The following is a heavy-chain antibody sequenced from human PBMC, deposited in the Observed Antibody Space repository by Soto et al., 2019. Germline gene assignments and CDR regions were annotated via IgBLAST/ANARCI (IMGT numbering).Heavy chain of an antibody. CDR1: GGSVSSGSYY. CDR3: AREPLGYCSGGSCYPGVFDY. D-gene: IGHD2-15*01. V-gene: IGHV4-61*01. CDR2: IYYSGST. J-gene: IGHJ4*02. Sequence: SETLSLTCTVSGGSVSSGSYYWSWIRQPPGKGLEWIGYIYYSGSTNYNPSLKSRVTISVDTSKNQFSLKLSSVTAADTAVYYCAREPLGYCSGGSCYPGVFDYWGQGTLVTVSS.